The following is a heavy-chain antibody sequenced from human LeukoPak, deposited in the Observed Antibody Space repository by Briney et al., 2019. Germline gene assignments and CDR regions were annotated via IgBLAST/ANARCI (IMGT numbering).Heavy chain of an antibody. Sequence: SETLSLTCTVPGGSISSYYWSWIRQPAGKGLEWIGRIYTSGSTNYNPSLKSRVTMSVDTSKNQFSLKLSSVTAADTAVYYCARGLRQLVRSWHYWGQGTLVTVSS. CDR1: GGSISSYY. V-gene: IGHV4-4*07. CDR2: IYTSGST. CDR3: ARGLRQLVRSWHY. D-gene: IGHD6-6*01. J-gene: IGHJ4*02.